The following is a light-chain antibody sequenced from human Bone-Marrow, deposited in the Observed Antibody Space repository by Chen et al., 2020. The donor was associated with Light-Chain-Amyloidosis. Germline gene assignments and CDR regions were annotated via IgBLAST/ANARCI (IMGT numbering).Light chain of an antibody. CDR2: DDS. CDR1: NIGSTS. Sequence: SYVLTQPSSVSVAPGQTATMAGGGNNIGSTSVHWYQQTPGQAPLLVVYDDSDRPSGIPELLSGSNSGNTATLTISRVEAGDEADYYCQVWDRSSDRPVFGGGTKLTVL. J-gene: IGLJ3*02. V-gene: IGLV3-21*02. CDR3: QVWDRSSDRPV.